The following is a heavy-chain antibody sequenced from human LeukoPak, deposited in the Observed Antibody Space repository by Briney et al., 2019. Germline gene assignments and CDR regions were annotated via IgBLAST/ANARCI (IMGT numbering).Heavy chain of an antibody. V-gene: IGHV3-48*03. CDR2: ISSSGSTR. D-gene: IGHD2-15*01. J-gene: IGHJ4*02. CDR1: GFTFRRYE. CDR3: ARDEGHCSC. Sequence: PGGSLRLSCAASGFTFRRYEMKWVRQAPGKGLEGVSYISSSGSTRYYADPLEGRFTNSRGDAKNSLYLQLNSLSGGDAGFFFCARDEGHCSCWGQGTLVTVSS.